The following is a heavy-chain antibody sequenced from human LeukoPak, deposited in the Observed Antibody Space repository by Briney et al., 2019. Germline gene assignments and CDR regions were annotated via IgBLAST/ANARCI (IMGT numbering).Heavy chain of an antibody. CDR2: IYHGGNT. D-gene: IGHD2-15*01. V-gene: IGHV4-38-2*02. Sequence: TETLSLTCTVSGYSITSGYYWAWIRQSPGKGLEWIGSIYHGGNTYYNPSLKSRVIILVDTSKNQFSLQLGSVTPTDTAVYYCARAGYCSGVSCYSAVPGKYWGQGALVTVSS. CDR3: ARAGYCSGVSCYSAVPGKY. J-gene: IGHJ4*02. CDR1: GYSITSGYY.